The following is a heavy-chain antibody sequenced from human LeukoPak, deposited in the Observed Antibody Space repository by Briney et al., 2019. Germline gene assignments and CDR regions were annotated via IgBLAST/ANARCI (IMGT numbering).Heavy chain of an antibody. CDR3: ATTRAPSNGRVLYYMDV. D-gene: IGHD3-3*01. V-gene: IGHV3-21*01. J-gene: IGHJ6*03. CDR1: GFSFGSYS. Sequence: GGSLRLSCAASGFSFGSYSMNWVRQAPGKALEWVSSIMSSSRNIYYTDSVKGRFTISRDNAKNSLYLQLSSLRTEDTAVYYCATTRAPSNGRVLYYMDVWGKGTTVTVSS. CDR2: IMSSSRNI.